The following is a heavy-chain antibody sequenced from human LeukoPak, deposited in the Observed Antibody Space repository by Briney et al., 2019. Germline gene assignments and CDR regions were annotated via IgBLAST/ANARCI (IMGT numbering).Heavy chain of an antibody. CDR2: IYYSGST. CDR1: GGSISSYY. V-gene: IGHV4-59*01. J-gene: IGHJ4*02. CDR3: AGGGWKRGYSYGYYGY. Sequence: SETLSLTCTVSGGSISSYYWSWIRQPPGKGLEWIGYIYYSGSTNYNPSLKSRVTISVDTSKNQFSLKLSAVTAADTAVYYFAGGGWKRGYSYGYYGYWGQGTLVTVSS. D-gene: IGHD5-18*01.